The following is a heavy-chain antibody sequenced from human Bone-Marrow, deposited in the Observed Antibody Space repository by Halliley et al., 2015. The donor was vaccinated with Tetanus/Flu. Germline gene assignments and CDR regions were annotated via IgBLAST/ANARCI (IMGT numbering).Heavy chain of an antibody. Sequence: GRFGPSDSYTISSPSFQGLVTFSIDKSISTAYLQLSSLKASDTAMYYCARPITMVRGVITFDFWGQGTMVTVSS. D-gene: IGHD3-10*01. CDR2: FGPSDSYT. V-gene: IGHV5-10-1*01. J-gene: IGHJ3*01. CDR3: ARPITMVRGVITFDF.